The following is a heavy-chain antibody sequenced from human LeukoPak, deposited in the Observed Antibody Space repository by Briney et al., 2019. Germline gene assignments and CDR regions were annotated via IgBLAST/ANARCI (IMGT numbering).Heavy chain of an antibody. CDR3: AKRSSGWYKSAFDI. Sequence: LETLSLTCTVSGGSISSYYWSWIRQPPGKGLEWIGYIYYSGSTNYNPSLKSRVTISVDTSKNQFSLKLSSVTAADTAVYYCAKRSSGWYKSAFDIWGQGTMVTVSS. J-gene: IGHJ3*02. CDR1: GGSISSYY. D-gene: IGHD6-19*01. CDR2: IYYSGST. V-gene: IGHV4-59*01.